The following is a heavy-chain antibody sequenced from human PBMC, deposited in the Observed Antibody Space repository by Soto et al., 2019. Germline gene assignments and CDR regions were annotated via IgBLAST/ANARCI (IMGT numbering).Heavy chain of an antibody. V-gene: IGHV3-9*01. J-gene: IGHJ6*02. CDR1: GFTFDDYA. CDR2: ISWNSGSI. Sequence: GGSLRLSCAASGFTFDDYAMHWVRQAPGKGLEWVSGISWNSGSIGYADSVKGRFTISRDNAKNSLYLQMNSLRAEDTALYYCAKDTLGYCSGGSCYPNYYYYGMDVWGQGTTVTVS. CDR3: AKDTLGYCSGGSCYPNYYYYGMDV. D-gene: IGHD2-15*01.